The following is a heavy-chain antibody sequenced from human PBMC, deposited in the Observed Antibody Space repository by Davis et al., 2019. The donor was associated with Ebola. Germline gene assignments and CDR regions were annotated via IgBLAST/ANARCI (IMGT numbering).Heavy chain of an antibody. CDR3: ARGIVAGAELFDY. CDR2: IYYSGST. CDR1: GGSISSYY. V-gene: IGHV4-59*08. D-gene: IGHD5-12*01. Sequence: MPSETLSLTCTVSGGSISSYYWSWIRQPPGKGLEWIGYIYYSGSTNYNPSLKSRVTISVDTSKNQFSLKLSSVTAADTAVYYCARGIVAGAELFDYWGQGTLVTVSS. J-gene: IGHJ4*02.